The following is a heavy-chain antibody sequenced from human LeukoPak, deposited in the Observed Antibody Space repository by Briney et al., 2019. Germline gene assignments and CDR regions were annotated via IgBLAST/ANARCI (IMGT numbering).Heavy chain of an antibody. CDR3: ARALYDDSSGYRSVPIDY. Sequence: ASVKVSCKASGYTLSEYGISWVRQAPGQGLEWVGWITTYNGNRKYAEKFQGRVTMTTDTSTSTYYMEMRSLRSEDTAVYYCARALYDDSSGYRSVPIDYWGQGTLVTVSS. J-gene: IGHJ4*02. CDR1: GYTLSEYG. CDR2: ITTYNGNR. D-gene: IGHD3-22*01. V-gene: IGHV1-18*01.